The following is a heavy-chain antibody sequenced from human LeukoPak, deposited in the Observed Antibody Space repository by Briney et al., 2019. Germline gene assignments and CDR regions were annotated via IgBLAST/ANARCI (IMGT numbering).Heavy chain of an antibody. V-gene: IGHV1-69*04. CDR2: IIPILGIA. D-gene: IGHD2-21*02. J-gene: IGHJ3*02. Sequence: GASVKVSCKASGGTFSSYAISWVRQAPGQGLEWMGRIIPILGIANYAQKFQGRVTITADKSTSTAYMELSSLRSEDTAVYYCAREGVWAVVVTRGACDIWGQGTMVTVSS. CDR3: AREGVWAVVVTRGACDI. CDR1: GGTFSSYA.